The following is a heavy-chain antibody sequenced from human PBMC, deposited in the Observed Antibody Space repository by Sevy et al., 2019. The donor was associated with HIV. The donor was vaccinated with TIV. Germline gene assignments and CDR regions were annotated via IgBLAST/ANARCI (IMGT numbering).Heavy chain of an antibody. D-gene: IGHD3-10*01. CDR2: IKSKNDGGTT. CDR3: TTDPYYSGSGLQPYFDY. CDR1: GFTFSNAW. J-gene: IGHJ4*02. Sequence: GGSLRLSCAASGFTFSNAWMNWVRQAPGKGLEWVGRIKSKNDGGTTDHAAPVKGRFTISRDDSINMLYLQMNSLKAEDTAVYYCTTDPYYSGSGLQPYFDYWGQGTLVTVSS. V-gene: IGHV3-15*07.